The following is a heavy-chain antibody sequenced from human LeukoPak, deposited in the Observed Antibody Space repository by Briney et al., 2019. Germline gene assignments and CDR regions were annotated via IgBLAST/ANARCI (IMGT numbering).Heavy chain of an antibody. CDR3: ARGTTALMDV. V-gene: IGHV3-9*01. J-gene: IGHJ6*03. CDR2: ISWNSGSI. Sequence: PGGSLRLSCAASGFTFDDYAMHWVRQAPGKGLEWVSGISWNSGSIGYADSVKGRFTISRDNAKNSLYLQMNSLRAEDTAVYYCARGTTALMDVWGKGTTVTVSS. D-gene: IGHD2-21*02. CDR1: GFTFDDYA.